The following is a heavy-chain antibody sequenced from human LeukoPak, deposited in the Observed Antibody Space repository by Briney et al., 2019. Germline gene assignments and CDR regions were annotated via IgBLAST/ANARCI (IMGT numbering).Heavy chain of an antibody. Sequence: SETLSLTCAVYGGSFSGYYWSWIRQPPGKGLEWIGEINHSGSTNYNPSLKSRVTISVDTSKNQFSLKLSSVTAADTAVYYCARSPSTKVHYYYGMDVWGQGTTVTVSS. CDR1: GGSFSGYY. V-gene: IGHV4-34*01. J-gene: IGHJ6*02. CDR3: ARSPSTKVHYYYGMDV. CDR2: INHSGST. D-gene: IGHD5/OR15-5a*01.